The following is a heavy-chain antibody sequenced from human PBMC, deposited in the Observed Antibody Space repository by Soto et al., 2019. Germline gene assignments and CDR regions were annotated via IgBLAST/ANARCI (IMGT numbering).Heavy chain of an antibody. V-gene: IGHV3-21*01. Sequence: EVQLVESGGGLVKPGGSLRLSCTASGFSLTDYYMNWVRQAPGKGLEWVSSIGSTGDFTSYTDSVKGRFTISRDNAKNSLYLQMNSLRAEDTAVYYCAGTDGSADYWGKGTLVTVSS. CDR2: IGSTGDFT. D-gene: IGHD3-10*01. CDR1: GFSLTDYY. CDR3: AGTDGSADY. J-gene: IGHJ4*02.